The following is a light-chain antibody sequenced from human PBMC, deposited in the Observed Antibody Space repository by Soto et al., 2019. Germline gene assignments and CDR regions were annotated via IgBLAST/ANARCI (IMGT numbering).Light chain of an antibody. CDR2: EVF. V-gene: IGLV2-14*01. CDR1: SGDIGSYDY. J-gene: IGLJ1*01. Sequence: QSVLTQPASVSGSPGQSITISCTGTSGDIGSYDYVSWYQQHPGKAPKLIIYEVFHRPSGVSNRFSGSKSDNTASLTISGLQAEDESEYYCASFTSSDTLVFGSGTKVTVL. CDR3: ASFTSSDTLV.